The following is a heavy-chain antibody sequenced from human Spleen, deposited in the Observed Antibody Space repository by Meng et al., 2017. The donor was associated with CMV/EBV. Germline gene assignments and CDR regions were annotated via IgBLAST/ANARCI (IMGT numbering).Heavy chain of an antibody. J-gene: IGHJ4*02. CDR1: GYTFTSYG. CDR2: ISAYNGNT. V-gene: IGHV1-18*01. D-gene: IGHD6-19*01. Sequence: ASVKVSCKASGYTFTSYGISWVRQAPGQGLEWMGWISAYNGNTNYAQKLQGRVTMTTDTSTSTAYMELRSLRSDDTAVYYCARDAGIAVAGTLGYWGQGTLVTVSS. CDR3: ARDAGIAVAGTLGY.